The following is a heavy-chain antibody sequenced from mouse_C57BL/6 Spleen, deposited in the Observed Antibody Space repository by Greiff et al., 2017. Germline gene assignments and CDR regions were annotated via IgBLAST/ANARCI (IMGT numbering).Heavy chain of an antibody. CDR2: IYPGSGST. CDR1: GYTFTSYW. CDR3: AREGIYDYDVYFDY. J-gene: IGHJ2*01. Sequence: QVQLQQSGAELVKPGASVKMSCKASGYTFTSYWITWVKQRPGQGLEWIGDIYPGSGSTNYNEKFKSKATLTVDTSSSTAYMQLSSLTSEDSAVYYCAREGIYDYDVYFDYWGQGTTLTVSS. D-gene: IGHD2-4*01. V-gene: IGHV1-55*01.